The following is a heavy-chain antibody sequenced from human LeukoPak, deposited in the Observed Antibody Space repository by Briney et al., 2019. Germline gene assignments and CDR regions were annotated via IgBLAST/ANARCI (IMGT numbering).Heavy chain of an antibody. V-gene: IGHV4-61*02. D-gene: IGHD1-26*01. CDR2: IYTSGST. Sequence: PSETLSLTCTVSGGSISSSSYYWSWIRQPAGKGLEWIGRIYTSGSTNYNPSLKSRVTMSVDTSKNQFSLKLSSATAADTAVYYCAREPEYSGSYYDAFDIWGQGIMVTVSS. CDR3: AREPEYSGSYYDAFDI. J-gene: IGHJ3*02. CDR1: GGSISSSSYY.